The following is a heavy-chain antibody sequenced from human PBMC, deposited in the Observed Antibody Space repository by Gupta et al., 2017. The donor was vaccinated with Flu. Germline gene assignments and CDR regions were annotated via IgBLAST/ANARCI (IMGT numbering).Heavy chain of an antibody. J-gene: IGHJ4*02. V-gene: IGHV3-21*01. CDR3: ARDGPGYYIEY. CDR2: ISDSSDYI. Sequence: FFLSDYRMNWVRQAPGKGLEWVSSISDSSDYIYYTDSVKGRLTISRDNAKNSLYLQMDSLRAEDSGVYYCARDGPGYYIEYWGQGALVTVPS. CDR1: FFLSDYR. D-gene: IGHD3-22*01.